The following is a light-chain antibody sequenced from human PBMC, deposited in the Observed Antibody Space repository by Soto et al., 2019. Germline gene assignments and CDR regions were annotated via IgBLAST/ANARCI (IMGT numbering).Light chain of an antibody. J-gene: IGLJ2*01. CDR1: TGAVTSGYV. V-gene: IGLV7-43*01. CDR3: LLYFGGAQVI. CDR2: STY. Sequence: QAVVTQEPSLTVSPGGTVTLTCASSTGAVTSGYVPNWFQQKPGQAPRPLIYSTYNKYSWTPARFSGSLLGGKAALTLSGVRAEDEGDYYCLLYFGGAQVIFGGGTKVTVL.